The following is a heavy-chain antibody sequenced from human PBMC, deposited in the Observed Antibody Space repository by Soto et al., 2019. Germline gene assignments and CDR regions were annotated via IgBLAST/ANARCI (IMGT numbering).Heavy chain of an antibody. Sequence: ASVKVSCKASGYTFTGYYMHWVRQAPGQGLEWMGWINPNSGGTNYAQKFQGWVTMTRDTSISTAYMELSRLRSDDTAVYYCERESAYGSGSSEFDYWGQGTLVTVSS. J-gene: IGHJ4*02. D-gene: IGHD3-10*01. CDR3: ERESAYGSGSSEFDY. CDR1: GYTFTGYY. V-gene: IGHV1-2*04. CDR2: INPNSGGT.